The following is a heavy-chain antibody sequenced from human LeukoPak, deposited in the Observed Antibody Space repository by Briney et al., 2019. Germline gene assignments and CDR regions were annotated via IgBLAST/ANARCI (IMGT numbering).Heavy chain of an antibody. Sequence: GGSPRLSCAASGFTFSSYWMSWVRQAPGKGLEWVANIKQDGSEKYYVDSVKGRFTISRDNAKNSLYLQMNSLRAEDTAVYYCARDGEDIVVVPAASRLELQGAFDIWGQGTMVTVSS. V-gene: IGHV3-7*01. CDR2: IKQDGSEK. J-gene: IGHJ3*02. CDR3: ARDGEDIVVVPAASRLELQGAFDI. CDR1: GFTFSSYW. D-gene: IGHD2-2*01.